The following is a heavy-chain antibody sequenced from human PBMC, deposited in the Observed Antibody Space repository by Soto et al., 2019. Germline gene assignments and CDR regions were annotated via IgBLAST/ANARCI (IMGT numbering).Heavy chain of an antibody. J-gene: IGHJ4*02. CDR1: GFSLSTSGVG. V-gene: IGHV2-5*02. CDR3: AHRSVRVLLDY. Sequence: QITLKESGPTLVKPTQTLTLTCTFSGFSLSTSGVGVGWIRQPPGKALEWLALIYWDDDKRYSPSLKSRLTITQDTSKNQVVLTMTNMDPVDTATYCVAHRSVRVLLDYWGQGTLVTVSS. D-gene: IGHD3-10*01. CDR2: IYWDDDK.